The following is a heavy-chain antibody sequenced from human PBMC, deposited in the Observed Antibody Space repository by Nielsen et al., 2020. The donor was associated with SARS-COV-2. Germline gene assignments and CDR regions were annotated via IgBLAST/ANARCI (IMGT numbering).Heavy chain of an antibody. V-gene: IGHV3-7*03. CDR1: GFNFRGYW. D-gene: IGHD4-11*01. CDR3: AKLSLSKNFDY. CDR2: IKLDGSEK. Sequence: GESLKISCVVSGFNFRGYWMTWVRQAPGKGLEWVGNIKLDGSEKYYVDSVKGRFTISRDNARNTLYLQMNSLRAEDTAVYYCAKLSLSKNFDYWGQGILVTVSS. J-gene: IGHJ4*02.